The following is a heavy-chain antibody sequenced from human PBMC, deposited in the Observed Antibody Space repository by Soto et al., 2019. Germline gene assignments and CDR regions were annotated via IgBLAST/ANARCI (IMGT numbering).Heavy chain of an antibody. V-gene: IGHV1-24*01. CDR1: GYTLTELS. CDR3: ATKEVDDILTGYPY. J-gene: IGHJ4*02. D-gene: IGHD3-9*01. Sequence: VASVKVSCKVSGYTLTELSMHWVRQAPGKGLEWMGGFDPEDGETIYAQKFQGRVTMTEDTSTDTAYMELSSLRSEDTAVYYCATKEVDDILTGYPYWGQGTLVTVSS. CDR2: FDPEDGET.